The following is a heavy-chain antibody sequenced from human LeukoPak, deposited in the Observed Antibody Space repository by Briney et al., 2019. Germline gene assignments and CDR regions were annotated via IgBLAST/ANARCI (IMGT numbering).Heavy chain of an antibody. CDR1: GFSFSTIGVG. CDR3: AHWGEGSGIIS. CDR2: VYWDDDS. J-gene: IGHJ5*02. Sequence: ESGPTLVKPTQTLTLTCTFSGFSFSTIGVGVGWIRQPPGGALEWLALVYWDDDSRYSPSLQNRLSITRDTSKNQVVLKMTNMDPADTATYYCAHWGEGSGIISWGQGTLVAVYS. V-gene: IGHV2-5*02. D-gene: IGHD3-10*01.